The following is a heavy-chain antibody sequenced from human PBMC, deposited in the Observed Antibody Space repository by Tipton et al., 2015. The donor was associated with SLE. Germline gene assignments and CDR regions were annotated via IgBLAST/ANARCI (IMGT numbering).Heavy chain of an antibody. CDR2: INHSGST. V-gene: IGHV4-34*01. CDR1: GGSFSGYY. J-gene: IGHJ6*02. Sequence: TLSLTCAVYGGSFSGYYWSWIRQPPGKGLEWIGEINHSGSTNYNPSLKSRVTMSLDTSKNQFSLKLTSVTAADTAVYFCARGCSSTTCEPFDYFGLDVWGLGTTVTVSS. CDR3: ARGCSSTTCEPFDYFGLDV. D-gene: IGHD2-2*01.